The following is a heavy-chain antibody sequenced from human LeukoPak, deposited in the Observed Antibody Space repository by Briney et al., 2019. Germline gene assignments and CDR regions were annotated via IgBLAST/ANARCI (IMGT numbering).Heavy chain of an antibody. Sequence: ASVKVSCKAPGYTFTSYAIHWVRQAPGQGLEWMGWITPSGGTNYPQKFQGRVAITWDTSITTAYMDLSRLTSDDTAAYYCARDRYGDGFAHLDYWGRGALVTVSS. CDR3: ARDRYGDGFAHLDY. D-gene: IGHD5-24*01. V-gene: IGHV1-2*02. CDR2: ITPSGGT. CDR1: GYTFTSYA. J-gene: IGHJ4*02.